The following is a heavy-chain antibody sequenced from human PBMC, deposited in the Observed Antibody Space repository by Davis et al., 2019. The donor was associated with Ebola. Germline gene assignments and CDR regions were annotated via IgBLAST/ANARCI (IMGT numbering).Heavy chain of an antibody. J-gene: IGHJ6*02. CDR2: ITHGGRT. D-gene: IGHD6-13*01. CDR1: GGSFSGHY. CDR3: ARGRSSWLYYGMDV. Sequence: GSLRLSCAVYGGSFSGHYWSWIRQPPGKGLEWIGEITHGGRTNYSPSLKSRVTMSIDTSKNQFSLKLSSVTAADTAVYYCARGRSSWLYYGMDVWGQGTTVTVSS. V-gene: IGHV4-34*01.